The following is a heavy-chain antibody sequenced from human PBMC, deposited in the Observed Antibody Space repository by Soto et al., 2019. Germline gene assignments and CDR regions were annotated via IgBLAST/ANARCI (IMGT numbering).Heavy chain of an antibody. CDR2: IYWDDSK. D-gene: IGHD3-9*01. CDR1: GFSLSTSGVG. V-gene: IGHV2-5*02. Sequence: QITLKESGPTLLRPTQTLTLTCAFSGFSLSTSGVGVGWIREPPGKALEWLAVIYWDDSKHYSPSLRSRLTITKDTSKNQVVLTMTTMDPMDTGTYYCAHKVQEDWPLDYWGQGTLVTVSS. J-gene: IGHJ4*02. CDR3: AHKVQEDWPLDY.